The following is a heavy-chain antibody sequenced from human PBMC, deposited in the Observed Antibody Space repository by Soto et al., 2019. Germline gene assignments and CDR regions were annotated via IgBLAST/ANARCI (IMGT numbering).Heavy chain of an antibody. CDR2: MNPNSGNT. V-gene: IGHV1-8*01. CDR1: GYTFTSYD. Sequence: QVQLVQSGAEVKKPGASVKVSCKASGYTFTSYDINWVRQATGQGLEWMGWMNPNSGNTGYAQKFQGRVTMTSNTSISTAYRELSSLRSEDTAVYYCARGYCSGGSCYFAHWGQGTLVTVSS. J-gene: IGHJ4*02. CDR3: ARGYCSGGSCYFAH. D-gene: IGHD2-15*01.